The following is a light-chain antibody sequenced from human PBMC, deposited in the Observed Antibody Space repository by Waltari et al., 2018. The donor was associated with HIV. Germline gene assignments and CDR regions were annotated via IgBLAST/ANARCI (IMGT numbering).Light chain of an antibody. Sequence: SSELTQDPAVSVALGQEVGITCHGDSLTSSYSSWYQQKPGQAPVLVIYGKNNRPSGIPDRFSGSSSGNTASLTITGAQAEDEADYYCNSRDSSGNHVVFGGGTKLTVL. CDR2: GKN. CDR3: NSRDSSGNHVV. V-gene: IGLV3-19*01. CDR1: SLTSSY. J-gene: IGLJ2*01.